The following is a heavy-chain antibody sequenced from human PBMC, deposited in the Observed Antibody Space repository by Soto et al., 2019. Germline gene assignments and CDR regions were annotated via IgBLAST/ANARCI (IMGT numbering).Heavy chain of an antibody. V-gene: IGHV3-15*07. CDR2: IKSKPDGGTI. Sequence: EVQLVESGGGLVKPGGSLRLSCGASGFIFSNAWMNWVRQAPGKGLEWVGRIKSKPDGGTIDYAAPVKGRFTISRDDSKNTVVLQMNSLKIEYTAVYYCSTGGVTSYGSGKAAFDIWGQGTMVTVSS. D-gene: IGHD3-10*01. CDR1: GFIFSNAW. CDR3: STGGVTSYGSGKAAFDI. J-gene: IGHJ3*02.